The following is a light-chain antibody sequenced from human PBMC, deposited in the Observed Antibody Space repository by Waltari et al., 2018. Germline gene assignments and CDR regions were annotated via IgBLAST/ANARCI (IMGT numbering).Light chain of an antibody. Sequence: QSALTQPASMSASPGQSITISCTATNNDVGTYDLVSWYQQHPGRAPKLLILQGTKRPSEVSGRFSGSKSADTASLTISGLQPEDEADYYCCSYAGTWLFGGGTKVTVL. J-gene: IGLJ3*02. CDR3: CSYAGTWL. V-gene: IGLV2-23*01. CDR1: NNDVGTYDL. CDR2: QGT.